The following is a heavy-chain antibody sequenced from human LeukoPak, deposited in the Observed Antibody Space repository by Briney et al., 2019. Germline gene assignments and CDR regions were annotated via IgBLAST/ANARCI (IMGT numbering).Heavy chain of an antibody. V-gene: IGHV4-59*01. J-gene: IGHJ4*02. D-gene: IGHD1-7*01. CDR1: GGSISSYY. CDR3: ARGNWNYDRIDY. Sequence: SETLSLTCTVSGGSISSYYWSWIRQPPGKGLEWIGYIYYSGSTNYNPSLKSRVTISVDTFKNQFSLKLSSVTAADTAVYYCARGNWNYDRIDYWGQGTLVTVSS. CDR2: IYYSGST.